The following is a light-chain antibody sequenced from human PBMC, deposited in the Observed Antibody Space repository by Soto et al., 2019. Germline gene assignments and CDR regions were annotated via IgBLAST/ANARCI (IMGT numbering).Light chain of an antibody. J-gene: IGKJ5*01. V-gene: IGKV4-1*01. CDR1: QSVLYSSNNKNY. CDR2: WAS. CDR3: QQYNSWPIT. Sequence: DIVMTQSPDSLAVSLGERATINCKSSQSVLYSSNNKNYLAWYQQKAGQPPKLLIYWASTRESGVPDRFSGSGSGTDFTLTISSLQSEDFAVYYCQQYNSWPITFGQGTRLEIK.